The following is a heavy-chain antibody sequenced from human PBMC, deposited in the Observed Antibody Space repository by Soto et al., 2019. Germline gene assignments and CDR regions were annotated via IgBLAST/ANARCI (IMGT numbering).Heavy chain of an antibody. D-gene: IGHD2-15*01. V-gene: IGHV4-30-4*01. J-gene: IGHJ5*02. CDR3: ARVRGRLLRFDP. Sequence: QMQLQESGPGLVKPSQTLSLTCTVSGGSISSGDYYWSWIRQPPGKGLEWIGYIYYSGSTNYNPSLKSRVTISVDTSENRFALKLSSVTAADTAVYYCARVRGRLLRFDPWGQGTLVTVSS. CDR1: GGSISSGDYY. CDR2: IYYSGST.